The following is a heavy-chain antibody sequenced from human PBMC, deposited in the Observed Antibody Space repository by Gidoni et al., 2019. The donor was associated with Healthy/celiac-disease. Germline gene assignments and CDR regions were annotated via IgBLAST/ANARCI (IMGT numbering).Heavy chain of an antibody. CDR2: IYYSGST. D-gene: IGHD2-21*02. CDR1: RGPISSYY. Sequence: QVQLQESRPGLVKPPEPLSPTCTVSRGPISSYYWSWIRQPPGKGLEWIGYIYYSGSTNYNPSLKSRVTISVDTSKNQFSLKLSSVTAADTAVYYCASSYCGGDCYPAGAFDIWGQGTMVTVSS. J-gene: IGHJ3*02. CDR3: ASSYCGGDCYPAGAFDI. V-gene: IGHV4-59*01.